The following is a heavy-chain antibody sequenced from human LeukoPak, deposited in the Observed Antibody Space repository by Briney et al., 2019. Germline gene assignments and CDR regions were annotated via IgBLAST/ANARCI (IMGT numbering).Heavy chain of an antibody. Sequence: PGGSLRLSCAASGFSLSSYAMSWVRQAPGKGLEWVAFIRFDGSNKYYADSVKGRLTISRDNSKNTLYLQMNSLRGEDTAVYYCAKFDNRIVGAASFNYWGQGTLVTVSS. D-gene: IGHD1-26*01. J-gene: IGHJ4*02. CDR1: GFSLSSYA. CDR3: AKFDNRIVGAASFNY. V-gene: IGHV3-30*02. CDR2: IRFDGSNK.